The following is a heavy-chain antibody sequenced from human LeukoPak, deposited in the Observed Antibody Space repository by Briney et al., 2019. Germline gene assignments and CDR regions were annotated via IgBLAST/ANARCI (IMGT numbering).Heavy chain of an antibody. D-gene: IGHD6-13*01. V-gene: IGHV3-9*01. CDR2: ISWNSGSI. CDR1: GFTFDDYA. CDR3: AKCVGAAAGLFDY. Sequence: GGSLRLSCAASGFTFDDYAMHWVRQAPGKGLEWVAGISWNSGSIDYADSVKGRFSISRDNARNSLYLQLNSLRVEDTALYYCAKCVGAAAGLFDYWGQGTLVTVSS. J-gene: IGHJ4*02.